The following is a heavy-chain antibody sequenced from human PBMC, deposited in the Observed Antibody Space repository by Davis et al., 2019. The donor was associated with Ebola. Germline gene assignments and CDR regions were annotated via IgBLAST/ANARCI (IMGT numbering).Heavy chain of an antibody. V-gene: IGHV3-48*02. CDR2: ISGGSGEI. J-gene: IGHJ4*02. CDR3: ARDHNWAFDS. CDR1: GFPFSSFW. D-gene: IGHD1-1*01. Sequence: PGGSLRLSCAGSGFPFSSFWMTWVRQAPGKGLEWVSYISGGSGEIRYADSVKGRFTISRDNARNSLYLQMNSLRDEDTALYYCARDHNWAFDSWGQGSLVTVSS.